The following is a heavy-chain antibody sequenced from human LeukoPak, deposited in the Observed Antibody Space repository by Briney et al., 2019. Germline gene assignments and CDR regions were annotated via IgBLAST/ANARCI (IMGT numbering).Heavy chain of an antibody. Sequence: PSETLSLTCAVYGGSFSGYYWSWIRQPPGKGLEWIGEINHSGSTNYNPSLKSRVTISVDTSKNQFSLKLSSVTAADTAVYYCARGRLGDFDYWGQGTLATVSS. J-gene: IGHJ4*02. CDR3: ARGRLGDFDY. D-gene: IGHD3-16*01. CDR1: GGSFSGYY. V-gene: IGHV4-34*01. CDR2: INHSGST.